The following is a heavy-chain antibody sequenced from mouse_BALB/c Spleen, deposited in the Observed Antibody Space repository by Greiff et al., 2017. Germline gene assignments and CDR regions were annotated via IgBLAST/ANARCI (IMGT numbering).Heavy chain of an antibody. J-gene: IGHJ2*01. D-gene: IGHD2-4*01. Sequence: LVESGGGLVKPGGSLKLSCAASGFAFSSYDMSWVRQTPEKRLEWVAYISSGGGSTYYPDTVKGRFTISRDNAKNTLYLQMSSLKSEDTAMYYCARQSMIRDYFDYWGQGTTLTVSS. V-gene: IGHV5-12-1*01. CDR2: ISSGGGST. CDR1: GFAFSSYD. CDR3: ARQSMIRDYFDY.